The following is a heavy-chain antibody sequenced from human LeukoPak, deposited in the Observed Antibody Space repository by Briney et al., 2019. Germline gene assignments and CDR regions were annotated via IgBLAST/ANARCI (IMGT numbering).Heavy chain of an antibody. CDR3: AGVRACSSTSCYYYYNYMDV. CDR2: IMPILGTP. J-gene: IGHJ6*03. Sequence: SVKVSCKASGGTFSSYAINWVRQAPGQGLEWMGGIMPILGTPNYAHKFQGRVTITADESTSTAYMELSSLRSEDTAVYYCAGVRACSSTSCYYYYNYMDVWGKGTTVSVSS. V-gene: IGHV1-69*13. D-gene: IGHD2-2*01. CDR1: GGTFSSYA.